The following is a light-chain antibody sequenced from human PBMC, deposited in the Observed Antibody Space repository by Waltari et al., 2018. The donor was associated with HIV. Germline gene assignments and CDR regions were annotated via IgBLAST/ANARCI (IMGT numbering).Light chain of an antibody. CDR1: QDINNY. CDR2: DAS. Sequence: DIQMTQSPSSLSASVGDRVTITCQASQDINNYLNWYQQKPGKAPKLLTYDASNLETGVPSRFSGSGSGTDFSFTISSLQPEDIATYYCQQYNNLPLTFGPGTTVDLK. V-gene: IGKV1-33*01. CDR3: QQYNNLPLT. J-gene: IGKJ3*01.